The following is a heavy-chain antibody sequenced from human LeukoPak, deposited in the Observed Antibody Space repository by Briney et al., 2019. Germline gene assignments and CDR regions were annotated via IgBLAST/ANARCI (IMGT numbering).Heavy chain of an antibody. CDR2: IDNDGSGT. D-gene: IGHD1-14*01. CDR3: ARGGPDHAFDV. CDR1: GFTFRSYW. Sequence: GGSLRLSCAASGFTFRSYWMYWVRQVPGKELEYVSRIDNDGSGTTYAGSVKGRFTISRDNGNNGVFLQMNSLRAEDTAMYYCARGGPDHAFDVWGQGTMVTVSS. J-gene: IGHJ3*01. V-gene: IGHV3-74*01.